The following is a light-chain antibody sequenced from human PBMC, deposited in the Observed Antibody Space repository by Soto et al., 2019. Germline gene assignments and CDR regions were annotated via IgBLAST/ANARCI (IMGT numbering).Light chain of an antibody. CDR3: QHYNNWPYY. Sequence: EIVMTQSPATLSVSPGERATLACRASQSVSSNLAWYQQKPGQAPRLLIYGSSTRATGIPARFSGSRSVTEFTLTISSLQTEDFAVYYCQHYNNWPYYFGQGTKLEIK. V-gene: IGKV3-15*01. J-gene: IGKJ2*01. CDR2: GSS. CDR1: QSVSSN.